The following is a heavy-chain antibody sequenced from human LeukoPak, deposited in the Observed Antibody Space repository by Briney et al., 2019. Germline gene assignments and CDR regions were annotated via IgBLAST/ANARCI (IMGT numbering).Heavy chain of an antibody. V-gene: IGHV3-30*19. J-gene: IGHJ4*02. CDR3: ASQNKHNSTLYIRWDH. Sequence: GGSLTLSYPTQTLTLTCSFLRLSLQAPGKGLEWVAAFSYGGSKQYYADSEKGRFTISRDNSKDTLYLQMNGLRPEDTALYYCASQNKHNSTLYIRWDHWGQGSRVTVSS. CDR1: TLTLTCSF. D-gene: IGHD4-11*01. CDR2: FSYGGSKQ.